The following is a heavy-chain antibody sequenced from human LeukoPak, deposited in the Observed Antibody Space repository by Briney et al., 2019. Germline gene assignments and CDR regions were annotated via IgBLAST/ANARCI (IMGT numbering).Heavy chain of an antibody. D-gene: IGHD3-10*01. J-gene: IGHJ4*02. CDR1: GGSFSGYY. CDR3: ASIMVRGVIIL. V-gene: IGHV4-34*09. Sequence: PSETLSLTCAVYGGSFSGYYWSWIRQPPGKGLEWIGEINHSGSTNYNPSLKSRVTISVDTSKNQFSLKLSSVTAADTAVYYCASIMVRGVIILWGQGTLVTVSS. CDR2: INHSGST.